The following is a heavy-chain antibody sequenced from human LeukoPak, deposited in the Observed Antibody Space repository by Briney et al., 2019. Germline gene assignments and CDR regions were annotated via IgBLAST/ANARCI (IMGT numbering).Heavy chain of an antibody. J-gene: IGHJ3*02. CDR2: IYSGGST. CDR3: AREAPGSAFDI. Sequence: GGSLRLSCAASGFTVSSNYMSWVRQAPGKGLEWVSVIYSGGSTYYADSVKGRFTISRDNSKNTLCLQMNSLRAEDTAVYYCAREAPGSAFDIWGQGTMVTVSS. V-gene: IGHV3-66*01. CDR1: GFTVSSNY.